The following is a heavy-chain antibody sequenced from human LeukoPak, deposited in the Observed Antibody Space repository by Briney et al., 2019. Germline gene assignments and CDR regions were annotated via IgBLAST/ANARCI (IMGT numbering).Heavy chain of an antibody. CDR3: ARSEQQLVVDY. Sequence: SETLSLTCAVYGGSFSGYYWSWIRQPPGKGLEWIGEINHSGSTNYNPSLKSRVTISVDTSKNQFSLKLSSVTAADTAVYYCARSEQQLVVDYWGQGTLVTVSS. CDR2: INHSGST. D-gene: IGHD6-13*01. CDR1: GGSFSGYY. J-gene: IGHJ4*02. V-gene: IGHV4-34*01.